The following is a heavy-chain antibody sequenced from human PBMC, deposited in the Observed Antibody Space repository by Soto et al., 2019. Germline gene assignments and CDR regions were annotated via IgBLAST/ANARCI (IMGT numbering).Heavy chain of an antibody. CDR3: AKEPNSGWYWAINWFDP. CDR1: GFTFSSYG. V-gene: IGHV3-30*18. J-gene: IGHJ5*02. CDR2: ISYDGSNK. Sequence: QVQLVESGGGVVQPGRSLRLSCAASGFTFSSYGMHWVRQAPGKGLEWVAVISYDGSNKYYADSVKGRFTISRDNSKNTLYLQMNSLRAEDTAVYYCAKEPNSGWYWAINWFDPWGQGTLVTVSS. D-gene: IGHD6-19*01.